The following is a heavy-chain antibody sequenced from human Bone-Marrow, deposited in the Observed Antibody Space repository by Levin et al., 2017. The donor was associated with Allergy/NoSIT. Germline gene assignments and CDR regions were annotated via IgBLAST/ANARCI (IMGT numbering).Heavy chain of an antibody. CDR3: ARGGVTTDGISDY. V-gene: IGHV4-59*01. D-gene: IGHD4-11*01. J-gene: IGHJ4*02. CDR2: VYYSGST. CDR1: GGSFRNYY. Sequence: SETLSLTCTVSGGSFRNYYWSWIRQPPGEGLEWIGYVYYSGSTNYNPSLKTRVTISLDTSKSQFSLNLNSVTAADTAVYYCARGGVTTDGISDYWGQGTLVTVSS.